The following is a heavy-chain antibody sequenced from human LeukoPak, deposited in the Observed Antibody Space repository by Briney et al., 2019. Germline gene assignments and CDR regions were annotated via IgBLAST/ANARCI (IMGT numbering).Heavy chain of an antibody. Sequence: PSETLSLTCTVSGGSISSGSYYWSWIRQPAGKGLEWIGRIYTSGSTNYNPSLKSRVTISVDTSKNQFSLKLSSVTAADTAVYYCARAPRVAAADWFDPWGQGTLVTVSS. CDR2: IYTSGST. V-gene: IGHV4-61*02. J-gene: IGHJ5*02. CDR1: GGSISSGSYY. CDR3: ARAPRVAAADWFDP. D-gene: IGHD6-13*01.